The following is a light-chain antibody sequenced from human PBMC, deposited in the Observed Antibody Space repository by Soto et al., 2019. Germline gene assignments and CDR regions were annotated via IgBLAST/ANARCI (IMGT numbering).Light chain of an antibody. V-gene: IGKV4-1*01. CDR3: QQYYSTPLT. J-gene: IGKJ4*01. CDR2: WAS. CDR1: QSVLYSSNNKNY. Sequence: DIVMTQSPDSLAVSLGERDTINCKSSQSVLYSSNNKNYLAWYQQKPGQPPKLLIYWASTRESGVPDRFSGSGSGTDFTLTISILQAQDVAVYYCQQYYSTPLTFGGGTKVEIK.